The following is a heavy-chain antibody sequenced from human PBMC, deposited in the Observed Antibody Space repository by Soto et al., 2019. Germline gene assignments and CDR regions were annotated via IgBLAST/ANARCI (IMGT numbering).Heavy chain of an antibody. CDR2: IYYSGST. Sequence: SETLSLTCTVSGGSISSYCWSWIRQPPGKGLEWIGYIYYSGSTNYNPSLKSRVTISVDTSKNQFSLKLSSVTAADTAVYYCARAWYSGSYNYFDYWGQGTLVTVSS. CDR3: ARAWYSGSYNYFDY. CDR1: GGSISSYC. J-gene: IGHJ4*02. D-gene: IGHD1-26*01. V-gene: IGHV4-59*01.